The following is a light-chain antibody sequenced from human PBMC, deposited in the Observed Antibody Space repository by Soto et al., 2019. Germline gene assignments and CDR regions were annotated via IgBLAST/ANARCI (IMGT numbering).Light chain of an antibody. CDR3: QQYRMSPNT. CDR1: QSVSSNY. J-gene: IGKJ5*01. CDR2: GAS. V-gene: IGKV3-20*01. Sequence: ENGLTQSPGTLSWSPGERVTLSFMAIQSVSSNYLAWYQQKPGQAPRLLIYGASTRATGIPDRFSGSGSGTDFSLTIRGLKPEDFAVYYCQQYRMSPNTFGQGTRLEIK.